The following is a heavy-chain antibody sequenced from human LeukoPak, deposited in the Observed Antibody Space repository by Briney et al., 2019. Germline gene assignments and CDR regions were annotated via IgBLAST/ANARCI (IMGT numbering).Heavy chain of an antibody. CDR3: ARGLTYYDILTGYYMGGYMDV. V-gene: IGHV1-3*03. CDR2: INAGNGNT. J-gene: IGHJ6*03. CDR1: GYTFTSYA. D-gene: IGHD3-9*01. Sequence: ASVKVSCKASGYTFTSYAMHWVRQAPGQRLEWMGWINAGNGNTKYSQEFQGRVTITRDTSASTAYMELSSLRSEDMAVYYCARGLTYYDILTGYYMGGYMDVWGKGTTVTVSS.